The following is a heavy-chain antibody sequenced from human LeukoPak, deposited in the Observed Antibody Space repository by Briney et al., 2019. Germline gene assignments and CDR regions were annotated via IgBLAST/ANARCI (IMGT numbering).Heavy chain of an antibody. D-gene: IGHD1-14*01. Sequence: PGGSLRLSCAASGFTFSDHYMNWIRQAPGKGLEWVSSISTSGSTIYYADSVKGRFTISRDNAKNSLYLQMNTLRAEDTAVYYCVRDIDHGDYWGQGTRVTVSS. J-gene: IGHJ4*02. CDR1: GFTFSDHY. CDR3: VRDIDHGDY. CDR2: ISTSGSTI. V-gene: IGHV3-11*01.